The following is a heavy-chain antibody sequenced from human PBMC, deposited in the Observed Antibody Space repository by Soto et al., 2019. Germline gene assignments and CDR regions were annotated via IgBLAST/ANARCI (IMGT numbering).Heavy chain of an antibody. J-gene: IGHJ4*02. CDR3: ARARVRGVSPDYDF. CDR1: GGYVHSYY. Sequence: PSETLSLTWIVSGGYVHSYYWSWVRQSPGRGLEWISHIYYTGSTKYNPSLKSRATISLDTSKNEVYLKMTSVTAADTAVYYCARARVRGVSPDYDFWGQGTQVTVCS. CDR2: IYYTGST. V-gene: IGHV4-59*02. D-gene: IGHD2-8*01.